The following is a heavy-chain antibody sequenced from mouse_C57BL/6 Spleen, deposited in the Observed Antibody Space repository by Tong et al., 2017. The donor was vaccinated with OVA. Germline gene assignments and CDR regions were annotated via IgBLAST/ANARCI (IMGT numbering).Heavy chain of an antibody. CDR2: INSDDGST. J-gene: IGHJ1*03. CDR1: EYEFPSHD. Sequence: EVQLQESGAGLVQPGESLKLSCESNEYEFPSHDMSWVRKTPEKRLELVAAINSDDGSTYYPDKMKRRFIISRDNTKKNLYLQMSSLRSEDKVLYYCARQGPAYRNYWYFDVWGTGTTVTVSS. V-gene: IGHV5-2*01. D-gene: IGHD2-14*01. CDR3: ARQGPAYRNYWYFDV.